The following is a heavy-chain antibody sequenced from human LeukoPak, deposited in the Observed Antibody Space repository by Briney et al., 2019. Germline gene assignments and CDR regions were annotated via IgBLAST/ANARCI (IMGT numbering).Heavy chain of an antibody. CDR2: IYYSGST. D-gene: IGHD3-22*01. CDR1: GGSISSSSYY. CDR3: ARGRITMIVVVTGWFDP. Sequence: SETLSLTCTVSGGSISSSSYYWGWIRQPPGKGLEWIGSIYYSGSTYYNPSLKSRVTISVDTSKNQFSLKLSSVTAADTAVYYCARGRITMIVVVTGWFDPWGQGTLVTVSS. J-gene: IGHJ5*02. V-gene: IGHV4-39*07.